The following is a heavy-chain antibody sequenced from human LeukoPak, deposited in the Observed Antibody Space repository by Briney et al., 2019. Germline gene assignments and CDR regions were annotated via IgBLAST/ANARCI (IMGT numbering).Heavy chain of an antibody. D-gene: IGHD2-2*01. J-gene: IGHJ3*02. CDR2: IYYSGST. CDR3: ARDRCNSTTCASRGAFDI. Sequence: SETLSLTCTVSGGSISSGDYYWSWIRQPPGKGLEWIGYIYYSGSTYYNPSLKSRVTMSVDTSKNQFSLKMTSVTAADTAVYYCARDRCNSTTCASRGAFDIWGQGTMVTVSS. CDR1: GGSISSGDYY. V-gene: IGHV4-30-4*01.